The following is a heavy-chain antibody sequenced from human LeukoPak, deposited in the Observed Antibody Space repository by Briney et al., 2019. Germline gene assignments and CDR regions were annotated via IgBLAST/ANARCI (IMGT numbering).Heavy chain of an antibody. D-gene: IGHD2-21*01. Sequence: AGGSLRLSCAASGFTFSSYWMSWVRQAPGKGLEWVANIKQDGSEKYYVDSVKGRFTISRDNSKNTVYLQMNSLRAEDTAVYYCAKDVRDIVVLIDTYMYWGQGTLVTVSS. J-gene: IGHJ4*02. CDR3: AKDVRDIVVLIDTYMY. V-gene: IGHV3-7*03. CDR1: GFTFSSYW. CDR2: IKQDGSEK.